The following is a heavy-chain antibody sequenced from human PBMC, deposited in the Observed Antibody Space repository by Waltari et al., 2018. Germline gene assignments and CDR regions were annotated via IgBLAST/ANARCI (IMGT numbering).Heavy chain of an antibody. J-gene: IGHJ2*01. Sequence: EVQLVESGGGVVRPGGSLRLSCAASGFTLDDYGMGWVRQAPGKGLEWVSGINWNSASRGYGDSVKGRFTISRDNAKNSLYLQMKTLRAEDTALYYCAKHQTFGWDDYFDLWGRGTLVTVSA. CDR2: INWNSASR. V-gene: IGHV3-20*04. D-gene: IGHD1-1*01. CDR3: AKHQTFGWDDYFDL. CDR1: GFTLDDYG.